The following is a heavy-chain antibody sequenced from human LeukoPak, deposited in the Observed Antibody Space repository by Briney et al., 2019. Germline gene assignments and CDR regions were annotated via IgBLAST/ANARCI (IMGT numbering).Heavy chain of an antibody. CDR2: ISDSSNNM. D-gene: IGHD6-19*01. V-gene: IGHV3-11*01. Sequence: GGSLRLSCATSGFTFSNYWMSWIRQAPGKGLEWLSYISDSSNNMYYADSVKGRFTISRDNAKNSLYLQMNSLRAEDTALYYCARGAGRLADYWGQGTLVTVSS. J-gene: IGHJ4*02. CDR3: ARGAGRLADY. CDR1: GFTFSNYW.